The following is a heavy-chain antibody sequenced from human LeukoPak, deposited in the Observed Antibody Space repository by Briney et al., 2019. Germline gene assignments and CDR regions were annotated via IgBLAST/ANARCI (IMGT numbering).Heavy chain of an antibody. D-gene: IGHD3-22*01. Sequence: SETLSLTCGVSGGSFSAYYWSWIRQPPGKGLEWIGEINHSGSTNYNPSLKSRVTISVDTSKNQFSLKLSSVAAADTAVYYCARGGNYYDSSGLDYWGQGTLVTVSS. V-gene: IGHV4-34*01. J-gene: IGHJ4*02. CDR2: INHSGST. CDR1: GGSFSAYY. CDR3: ARGGNYYDSSGLDY.